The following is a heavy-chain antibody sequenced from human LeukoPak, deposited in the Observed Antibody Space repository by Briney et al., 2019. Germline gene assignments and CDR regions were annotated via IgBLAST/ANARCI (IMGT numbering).Heavy chain of an antibody. D-gene: IGHD1-14*01. CDR1: GFTFRTYG. CDR3: ATTRRTLNRTYWYFDL. Sequence: SLRLSCAASGFTFRTYGMHRVRQAPGKGLEWVAVISYDGSNKYYADSVKGRFTISRDNSKNTLYLQMNSLRAEDTAVYYCATTRRTLNRTYWYFDLWGRGTLVTVSS. CDR2: ISYDGSNK. V-gene: IGHV3-30*03. J-gene: IGHJ2*01.